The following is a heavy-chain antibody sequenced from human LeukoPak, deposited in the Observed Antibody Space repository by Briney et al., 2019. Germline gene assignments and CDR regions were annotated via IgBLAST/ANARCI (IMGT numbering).Heavy chain of an antibody. CDR2: IYYSGST. V-gene: IGHV4-39*07. D-gene: IGHD5-18*01. CDR3: ARGKLGGYSYGYLGRPRAPWYFDL. CDR1: GDSISRTNYY. Sequence: PSETLSLTCSVSGDSISRTNYYWGWIRQPPGKGLEWIGNIYYSGSTYYNPSLKSRVTISVDTSKNQFSLKLSSVTAADTAVYYCARGKLGGYSYGYLGRPRAPWYFDLWGRGTLVTVSS. J-gene: IGHJ2*01.